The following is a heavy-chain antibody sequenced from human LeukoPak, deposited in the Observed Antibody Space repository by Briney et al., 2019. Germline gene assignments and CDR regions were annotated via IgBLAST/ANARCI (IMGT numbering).Heavy chain of an antibody. V-gene: IGHV3-23*01. J-gene: IGHJ5*02. CDR2: ISTSGGRT. CDR3: AKIYYASGSYDWFCP. D-gene: IGHD3-10*01. CDR1: GLTFSNCA. Sequence: GGSLRLSCAASGLTFSNCAMSWVRQAPGKGLEWVSAISTSGGRTFYAHSVKGRFTISRDNSKNTLYLQMNSLPAEDTAVSHCAKIYYASGSYDWFCPWGEGNLVT.